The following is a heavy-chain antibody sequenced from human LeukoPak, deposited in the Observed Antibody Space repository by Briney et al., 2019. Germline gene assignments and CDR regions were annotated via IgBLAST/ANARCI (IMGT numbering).Heavy chain of an antibody. D-gene: IGHD3-3*01. CDR2: INPNSGGT. Sequence: ASVKVSCKASGYTFTGYYMHWVRQAPGQGPEWMGWINPNSGGTNYAQKFQGRVTMTRDTSLSTAYMELSRLRSDDTAVYYCARVIILRGYDFWSGYYMPFDYWGQGTLVTVSS. J-gene: IGHJ4*02. CDR3: ARVIILRGYDFWSGYYMPFDY. V-gene: IGHV1-2*02. CDR1: GYTFTGYY.